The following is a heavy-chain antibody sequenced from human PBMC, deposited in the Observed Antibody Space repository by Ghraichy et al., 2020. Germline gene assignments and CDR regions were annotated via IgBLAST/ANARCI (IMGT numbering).Heavy chain of an antibody. V-gene: IGHV3-74*01. Sequence: GGSLRLSCAASGFTFSSNWMHWVRQAPGKGLMWVSRINSDGSSTSYADSVKGRFTISRDNAKNTLYLQMNSVRAEDTAVYSCVRGYSNRFDYWGQGTLVTVSS. CDR2: INSDGSST. J-gene: IGHJ4*02. CDR1: GFTFSSNW. CDR3: VRGYSNRFDY. D-gene: IGHD4-11*01.